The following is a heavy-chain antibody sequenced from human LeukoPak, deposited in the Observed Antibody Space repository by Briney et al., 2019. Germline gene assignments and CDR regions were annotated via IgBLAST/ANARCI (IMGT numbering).Heavy chain of an antibody. CDR3: ARSIAAAGSRTSRYYYYYGMDV. V-gene: IGHV3-21*01. CDR2: ISSSSSYI. D-gene: IGHD6-13*01. CDR1: GFTFSSYS. J-gene: IGHJ6*02. Sequence: GGSLRLSCAASGFTFSSYSMNWVRQAPGKGLEWVSSISSSSSYICYADSVKGRFTISRDNAKNSLYLQMNSLRAEDTAVYYCARSIAAAGSRTSRYYYYYGMDVWGQGTTVTVSS.